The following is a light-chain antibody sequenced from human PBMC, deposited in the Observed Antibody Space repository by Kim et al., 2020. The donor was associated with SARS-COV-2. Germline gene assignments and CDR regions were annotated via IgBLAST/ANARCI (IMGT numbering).Light chain of an antibody. CDR2: TAV. Sequence: PGGTVTPTSASSTEAVTGGNYPNWFQQKPGQAPRALIYTAVNKHAWAPARFSGSLLGGKAALTLSGVQPEDEADYYCLLYYGGAQVFGGGTQLTVL. V-gene: IGLV7-43*01. CDR3: LLYYGGAQV. CDR1: TEAVTGGNY. J-gene: IGLJ2*01.